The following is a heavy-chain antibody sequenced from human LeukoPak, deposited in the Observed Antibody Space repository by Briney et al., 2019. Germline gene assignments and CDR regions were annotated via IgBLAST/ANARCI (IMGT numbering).Heavy chain of an antibody. J-gene: IGHJ3*02. V-gene: IGHV3-48*01. CDR2: IRSSDSTT. CDR1: GFTFRSYS. D-gene: IGHD5-18*01. Sequence: GGSLRLSCEVSGFTFRSYSMNWVRQAPGKGLEWNSYIRSSDSTTYYADSVKGRFTISRDNAKNSLYLQMNCLRPEVMAVYYCARDPGYGYSGAFDIWGQGTMVTVSS. CDR3: ARDPGYGYSGAFDI.